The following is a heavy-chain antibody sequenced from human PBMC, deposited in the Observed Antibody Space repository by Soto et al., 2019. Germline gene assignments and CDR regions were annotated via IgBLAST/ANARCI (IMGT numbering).Heavy chain of an antibody. V-gene: IGHV3-33*08. CDR2: IWYDGSNK. J-gene: IGHJ4*02. CDR3: ARDHLRDAYFDS. CDR1: GFTFSTYG. Sequence: GGSLRLSCASSGFTFSTYGMHWVRQAPGKGLEWVAVIWYDGSNKYYRDSVKGRFTISRDNSKNTLYLQMNNLRGGDTAVYYCARDHLRDAYFDSWGQGTPVTVSS.